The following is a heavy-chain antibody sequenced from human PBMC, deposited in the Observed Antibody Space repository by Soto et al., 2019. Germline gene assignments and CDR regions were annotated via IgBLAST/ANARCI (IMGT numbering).Heavy chain of an antibody. Sequence: EVQLVESGGGLVQPGGSLRLSCAASGFTFSSYWMRWVRQAPGKGLEWVANIKQDGSEKYYVDSVKGRFTISRDNAKNSLYLQMNSLRAEDTAVYYCARTGRCSGGSCYVDYWGQGTLVTVSS. CDR1: GFTFSSYW. J-gene: IGHJ4*02. V-gene: IGHV3-7*01. CDR2: IKQDGSEK. D-gene: IGHD2-15*01. CDR3: ARTGRCSGGSCYVDY.